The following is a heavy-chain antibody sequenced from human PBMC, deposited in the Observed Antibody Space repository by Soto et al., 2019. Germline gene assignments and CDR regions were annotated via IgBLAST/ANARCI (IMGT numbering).Heavy chain of an antibody. D-gene: IGHD3-10*01. CDR2: ISSGGSNI. CDR1: GFTFSSYS. CDR3: AKDRRYFGSGSHGHYYYSYMDV. V-gene: IGHV3-NL1*01. J-gene: IGHJ6*03. Sequence: PGGSLRLSCAASGFTFSSYSMNWVRQAPGKGLEWVSVISSGGSNIYYADSVKGRFTISRDNSKNTLYLQMNSLRAEDTAVYYCAKDRRYFGSGSHGHYYYSYMDVWGKGTTVTVSS.